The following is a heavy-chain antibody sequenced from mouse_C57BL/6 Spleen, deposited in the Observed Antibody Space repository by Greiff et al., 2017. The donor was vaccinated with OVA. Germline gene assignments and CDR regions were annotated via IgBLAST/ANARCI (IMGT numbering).Heavy chain of an antibody. CDR2: IYPGSGST. V-gene: IGHV1-55*01. CDR3: ARRGGYYARDD. Sequence: VQLQQPGAELVKPGASVKMSCKASGYTFTSYWITWLKQRPGQGLEWIGDIYPGSGSTNYNEKFKSKATLTVDTSSSTAYMQLSSLTSEDSAVYYCARRGGYYARDDWGQGTSVTVSS. CDR1: GYTFTSYW. J-gene: IGHJ4*01.